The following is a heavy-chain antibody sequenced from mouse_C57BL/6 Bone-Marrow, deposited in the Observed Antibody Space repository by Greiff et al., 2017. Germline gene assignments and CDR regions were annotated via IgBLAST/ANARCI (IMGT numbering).Heavy chain of an antibody. Sequence: VKLVESGAELARPGASVKLSCKASGYTFTSYGISWVKQRTGQGLEWIGEIYPRSGNTYYNEKFKGKATLTADKSSSTAYMELRSLTSEDSAVYFCAREGTYYSNYEGDWGQGTTLTVSS. J-gene: IGHJ2*01. CDR1: GYTFTSYG. CDR2: IYPRSGNT. CDR3: AREGTYYSNYEGD. D-gene: IGHD2-5*01. V-gene: IGHV1-81*01.